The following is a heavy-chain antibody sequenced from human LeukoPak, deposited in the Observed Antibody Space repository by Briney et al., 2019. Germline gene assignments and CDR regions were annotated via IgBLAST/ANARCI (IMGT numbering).Heavy chain of an antibody. V-gene: IGHV3-30*18. J-gene: IGHJ6*02. D-gene: IGHD4-23*01. CDR1: GFTFSSSG. CDR3: AKVALGLQDYEGNGDV. CDR2: ISYDGSNK. Sequence: GGSLRLSCAASGFTFSSSGMHWVRQAPGKGLEWVAVISYDGSNKYYADSVKGRFTISRDNSKNTLYLRMNSLRAEDTAVYYCAKVALGLQDYEGNGDVWGQGTTVTVSS.